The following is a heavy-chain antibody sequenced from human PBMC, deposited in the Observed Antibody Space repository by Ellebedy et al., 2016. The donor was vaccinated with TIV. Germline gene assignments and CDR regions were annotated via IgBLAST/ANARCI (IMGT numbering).Heavy chain of an antibody. D-gene: IGHD7-27*01. V-gene: IGHV1-2*06. CDR3: ARSLTGTGPLGY. Sequence: ASVKVSCKASGYTFTGYYIYWVRQAPGQGLEWMGRINPNDGGTKYAQKFQDRVTMTSDTSISTAYMELNGLTSDDMAVYCCARSLTGTGPLGYWGQGTLITVSS. CDR1: GYTFTGYY. CDR2: INPNDGGT. J-gene: IGHJ4*02.